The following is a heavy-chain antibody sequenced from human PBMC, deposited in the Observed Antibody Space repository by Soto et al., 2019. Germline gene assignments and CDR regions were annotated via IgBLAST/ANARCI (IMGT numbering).Heavy chain of an antibody. Sequence: GGSLRLSCTASGFTFSTYWMSWVRQAPGKGLEWVANIRQDGSQKFYVVSVKGRFTISRDNAKNSPYLEMNSLRADDTAVYYCARGGHCSDTICSLFDFWGQGTLVTVSS. J-gene: IGHJ4*02. V-gene: IGHV3-7*01. CDR2: IRQDGSQK. CDR3: ARGGHCSDTICSLFDF. D-gene: IGHD2-2*01. CDR1: GFTFSTYW.